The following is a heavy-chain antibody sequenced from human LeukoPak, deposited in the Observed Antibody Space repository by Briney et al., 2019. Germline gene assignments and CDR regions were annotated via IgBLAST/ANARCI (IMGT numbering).Heavy chain of an antibody. Sequence: GSLRLSCAASGFTFSSYGMHWVRQAPGKGLEWVSSISTSSSYIYYADSVKGRFTISRDNAKSSLYLQMNSLRAEDTAVYYCARGSDNYGGYVDYWGQGTLVTVSS. CDR2: ISTSSSYI. V-gene: IGHV3-21*01. D-gene: IGHD2-21*01. CDR3: ARGSDNYGGYVDY. CDR1: GFTFSSYG. J-gene: IGHJ4*02.